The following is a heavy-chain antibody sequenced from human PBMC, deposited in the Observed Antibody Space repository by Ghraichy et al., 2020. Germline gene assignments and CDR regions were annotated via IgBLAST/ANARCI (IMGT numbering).Heavy chain of an antibody. J-gene: IGHJ4*02. CDR3: VREGVLHRHDFDY. CDR2: IWSDGRYK. D-gene: IGHD2-8*01. Sequence: GESLNISCAASGFSFSNYGMHWVRQAPGKGLEWVASIWSDGRYKFYGDSVKGRFIISRDNSNNILYLEMTSLRAEDTAIYHCVREGVLHRHDFDYWGQGTLVTVSS. V-gene: IGHV3-33*01. CDR1: GFSFSNYG.